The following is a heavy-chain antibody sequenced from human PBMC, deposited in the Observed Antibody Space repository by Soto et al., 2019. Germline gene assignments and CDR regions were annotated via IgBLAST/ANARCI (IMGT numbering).Heavy chain of an antibody. CDR2: IYYSGST. Sequence: SETLSLTCTVSGGSISSYYWSWIRQPPGKGLEWIGYIYYSGSTNHNPSLKSRVTISVDTPKNQFSLKLSSVTAADTAVYYCAGIIQDWFDPWGQGTLVTVSS. J-gene: IGHJ5*02. D-gene: IGHD1-1*01. V-gene: IGHV4-59*01. CDR1: GGSISSYY. CDR3: AGIIQDWFDP.